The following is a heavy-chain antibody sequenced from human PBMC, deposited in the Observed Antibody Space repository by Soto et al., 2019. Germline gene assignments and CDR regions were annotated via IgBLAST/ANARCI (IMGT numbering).Heavy chain of an antibody. CDR3: ARLHRDYDFWSGGDYYYYYGMDV. CDR1: GYSFTSYW. D-gene: IGHD3-3*01. Sequence: GESLKISCKGSGYSFTSYWIGWVRQMPGKGLEWMGIIYPGDSDTRYSPAFQGQVTISADKSISTAYLQWSSLKASDTAMYYCARLHRDYDFWSGGDYYYYYGMDVGGQGTTVTV. J-gene: IGHJ6*02. CDR2: IYPGDSDT. V-gene: IGHV5-51*01.